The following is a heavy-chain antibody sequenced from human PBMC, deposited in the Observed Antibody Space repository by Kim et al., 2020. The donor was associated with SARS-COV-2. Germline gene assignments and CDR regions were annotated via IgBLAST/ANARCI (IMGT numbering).Heavy chain of an antibody. Sequence: SETLSLTCTVSGASVSSGSYYWTWIRQPPGKGLEWIGYSYYSGTTSYNPSLKSRLTISVDTSKNQFSLRLSSVTAADTAVYYCARGALYYYDTRGTFWDYWGQGTLVTVSS. CDR3: ARGALYYYDTRGTFWDY. J-gene: IGHJ4*02. CDR2: SYYSGTT. D-gene: IGHD3-22*01. CDR1: GASVSSGSYY. V-gene: IGHV4-61*01.